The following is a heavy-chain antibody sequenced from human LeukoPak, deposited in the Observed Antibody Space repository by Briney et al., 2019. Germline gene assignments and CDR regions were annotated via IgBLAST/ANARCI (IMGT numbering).Heavy chain of an antibody. J-gene: IGHJ4*02. V-gene: IGHV3-15*01. Sequence: GGSLRLSCAASGFTFINAWMAWVRQAPGKGLEWVGRIKSKTDGGTTDYAAPVKGRFTISRDDSKNTLYLQMNSLKTEDTAVYYCTPYYYDSSGPSAWGQGTLVTVSS. D-gene: IGHD3-22*01. CDR3: TPYYYDSSGPSA. CDR2: IKSKTDGGTT. CDR1: GFTFINAW.